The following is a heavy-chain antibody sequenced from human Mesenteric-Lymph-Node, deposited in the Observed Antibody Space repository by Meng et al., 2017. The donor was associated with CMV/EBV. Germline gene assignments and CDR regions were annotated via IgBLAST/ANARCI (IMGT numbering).Heavy chain of an antibody. J-gene: IGHJ6*02. CDR3: AREGGGISAVHRPDYYGMDV. D-gene: IGHD6-13*01. CDR1: GGSVTTGSYY. CDR2: IYYRGST. V-gene: IGHV4-61*01. Sequence: SETLSLTCTVSGGSVTTGSYYWSWIRQPPGKGLEWIGYIYYRGSTNYNPSLKSRVSMSVDTSKNQLALKLTSVTAADTAVYYCAREGGGISAVHRPDYYGMDVWGQGTTVTVSS.